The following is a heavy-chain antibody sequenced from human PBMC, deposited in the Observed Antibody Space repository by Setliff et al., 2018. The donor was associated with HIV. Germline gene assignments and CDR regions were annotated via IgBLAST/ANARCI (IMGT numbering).Heavy chain of an antibody. V-gene: IGHV3-7*05. J-gene: IGHJ3*02. Sequence: PVGSLRLSCIASGFTFSNNWMSWVRQAPGRGLEWVANVKEDGSDKYYVDSVKGRFTISRDNAKNSLYLQMNSLRVEDTALYYCARDSAYRSGWYVVQGAFDIWGQGTKVTVSS. D-gene: IGHD6-19*01. CDR1: GFTFSNNW. CDR2: VKEDGSDK. CDR3: ARDSAYRSGWYVVQGAFDI.